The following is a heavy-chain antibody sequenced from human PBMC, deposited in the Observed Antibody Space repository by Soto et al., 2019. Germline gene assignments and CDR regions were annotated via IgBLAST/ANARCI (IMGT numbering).Heavy chain of an antibody. Sequence: EVQLVESGGGLIQPGGSLRLSCAASGFTVSSNYMSWVRQAPGKGLEWVSVIYSGDTTYYADSVKGRFTISRDHSKNTLYLQMNSLRAEDPAVYYCARDLRTLYGMDLWGQGTTLTVSS. V-gene: IGHV3-53*01. CDR2: IYSGDTT. J-gene: IGHJ6*02. CDR3: ARDLRTLYGMDL. CDR1: GFTVSSNY.